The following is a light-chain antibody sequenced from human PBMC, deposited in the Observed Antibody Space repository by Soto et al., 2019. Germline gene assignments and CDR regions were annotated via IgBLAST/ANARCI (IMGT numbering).Light chain of an antibody. CDR1: QSVSSY. V-gene: IGKV3-11*01. CDR2: DAS. Sequence: EIGLTQSPAKLSLSPWERATLSWRASQSVSSYLAWYQQKPGQAPRLLLYDASNRATGIPARFSGSGSGTDFTLTIISLEPADFAVYYCQQRSNWPPITFGQGTRLEIK. CDR3: QQRSNWPPIT. J-gene: IGKJ5*01.